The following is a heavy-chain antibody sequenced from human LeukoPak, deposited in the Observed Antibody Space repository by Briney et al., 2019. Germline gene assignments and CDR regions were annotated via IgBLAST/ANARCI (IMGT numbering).Heavy chain of an antibody. V-gene: IGHV4-59*12. CDR2: VYYSGST. Sequence: TSETLSLTCTVSGDSISSYHWTWIRQPPGRGLEWIGYVYYSGSTNYNPSLKSRVTISLDTSNNQFSLRLNSVTAADTAVYYCAREVFCSGGTCYRSDNWGQGTLVTVSS. CDR1: GDSISSYH. J-gene: IGHJ4*02. D-gene: IGHD2-15*01. CDR3: AREVFCSGGTCYRSDN.